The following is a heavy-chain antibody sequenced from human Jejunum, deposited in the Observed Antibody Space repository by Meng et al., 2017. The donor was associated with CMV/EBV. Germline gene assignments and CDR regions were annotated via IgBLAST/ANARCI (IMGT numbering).Heavy chain of an antibody. CDR1: GFTLSTDG. Sequence: QLQRVKHRRGLSQPGSSLDTSCAGSGFTLSTDGMPRVRQAPGRWPDFVAFIAYDGSDQDYANSMKGRFTISRDNSKNTMYLQMTSLTAEDTSLYYCAKDVDHWGQGTLVTVSS. CDR3: AKDVDH. CDR2: IAYDGSDQ. V-gene: IGHV3-33*06. J-gene: IGHJ4*02.